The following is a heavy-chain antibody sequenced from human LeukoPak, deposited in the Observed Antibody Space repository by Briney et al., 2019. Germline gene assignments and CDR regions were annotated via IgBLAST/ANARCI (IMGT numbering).Heavy chain of an antibody. Sequence: VASVKVSCKASGYTFTSYDINWVRQATGQGLEWMGWMNPNSGNTGYAQKFQGRVTMTRNTSISTAYMELSSLRSEDTAVYYCARDLEYSSGWYPSWGQGTLVTVSS. CDR3: ARDLEYSSGWYPS. CDR2: MNPNSGNT. J-gene: IGHJ4*02. D-gene: IGHD6-19*01. V-gene: IGHV1-8*01. CDR1: GYTFTSYD.